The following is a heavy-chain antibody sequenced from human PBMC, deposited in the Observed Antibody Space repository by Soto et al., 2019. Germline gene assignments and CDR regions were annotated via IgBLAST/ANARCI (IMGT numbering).Heavy chain of an antibody. V-gene: IGHV4-59*04. D-gene: IGHD3-3*01. Sequence: PSETLSLTCPVSGGSISSYCWTWIRQPPGKGLEWIGCICNSGTTYYNPSLKSRVTISVDTSKNQFSLKLSSVTAADTAVYYCATRGYGFLEWFHWFDPWGQGTLVTVSS. CDR1: GGSISSYC. J-gene: IGHJ5*02. CDR2: ICNSGTT. CDR3: ATRGYGFLEWFHWFDP.